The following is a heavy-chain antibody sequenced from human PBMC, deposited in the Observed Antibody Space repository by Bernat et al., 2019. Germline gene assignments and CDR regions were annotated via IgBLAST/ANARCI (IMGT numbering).Heavy chain of an antibody. CDR1: GFTFSSYG. J-gene: IGHJ4*02. D-gene: IGHD3-16*02. CDR2: IWYDGSNK. Sequence: QVQLVESGGGVVQPGRSLRLSCAASGFTFSSYGMHWVRQAPGKGLEWVAVIWYDGSNKYYVDSVKGRFTISRDNSKNTLYLQMNSLRAEDTAVYYCARGDYEYIWGSYRHFDYWGQGTLVTVSS. CDR3: ARGDYEYIWGSYRHFDY. V-gene: IGHV3-33*01.